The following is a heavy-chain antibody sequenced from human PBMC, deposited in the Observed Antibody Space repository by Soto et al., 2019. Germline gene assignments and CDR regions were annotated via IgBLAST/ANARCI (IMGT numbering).Heavy chain of an antibody. CDR1: GSMFTTYG. D-gene: IGHD6-6*01. CDR3: ARTGGGMAARHLES. CDR2: ISAYNGNK. J-gene: IGHJ4*02. V-gene: IGHV1-18*04. Sequence: QVQLVQSGGEVKKPGASVEVSCRTSGSMFTTYGISWVRQAPGQGLEWMAWISAYNGNKKYAQKFQGRVTMSTETSTSTVSMELRNLTVDDTGTDFCARTGGGMAARHLESWGQGTLVTVSS.